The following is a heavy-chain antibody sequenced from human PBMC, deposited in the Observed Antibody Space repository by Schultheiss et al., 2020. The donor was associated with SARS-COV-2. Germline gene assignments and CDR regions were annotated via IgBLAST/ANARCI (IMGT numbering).Heavy chain of an antibody. CDR1: GFTFRTYA. J-gene: IGHJ6*03. CDR2: ISYDGSDK. CDR3: ARDGIAVAGHYYMDV. D-gene: IGHD6-19*01. Sequence: GGSLRLSCTASGFTFRTYAMHWVRQAPGKGLEWVAVISYDGSDKYYADSVKGRFTISRDNSKNTLYLQMNSLRAEDTAVYYCARDGIAVAGHYYMDVWGKGTTVTVSS. V-gene: IGHV3-30*01.